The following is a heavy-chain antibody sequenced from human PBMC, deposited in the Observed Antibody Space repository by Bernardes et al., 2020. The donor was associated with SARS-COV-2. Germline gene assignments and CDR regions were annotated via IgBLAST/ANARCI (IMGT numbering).Heavy chain of an antibody. D-gene: IGHD3-9*01. J-gene: IGHJ6*02. CDR2: ISGSGGST. V-gene: IGHV3-23*01. Sequence: GSLRLSCAASGFTFSSYAMSWVRQAPGKGLEWVSAISGSGGSTYYADSVKGRFTISRDNSKNTLYLQMNSLRAEDTAVYYCAISLRYFDWLLSPPMDVWGQGTTVTVSS. CDR1: GFTFSSYA. CDR3: AISLRYFDWLLSPPMDV.